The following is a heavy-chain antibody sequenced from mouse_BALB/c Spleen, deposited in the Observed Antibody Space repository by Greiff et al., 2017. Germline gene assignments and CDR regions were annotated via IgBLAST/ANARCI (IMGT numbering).Heavy chain of an antibody. CDR3: ARTGFAY. J-gene: IGHJ3*01. CDR1: GFTFSDYY. V-gene: IGHV5-6-2*01. CDR2: INSDGGST. Sequence: VKLVESGGGLVKPGGSLKLSCAASGFTFSDYYMYWVRQTPEKRLELVAAINSDGGSTYYPDTMERRFIISRDNTKKTLYLQMSSLRSEDTALYYCARTGFAYWGQGTLVTVSA.